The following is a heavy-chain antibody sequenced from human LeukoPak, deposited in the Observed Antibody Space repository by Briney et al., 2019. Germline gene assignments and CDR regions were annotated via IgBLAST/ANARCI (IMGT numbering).Heavy chain of an antibody. Sequence: SETLSLTCAVYGGSFSGYYWSWIRQPQGKGLEWIGEINHSGSTNYNPSLKSRVTISVDTSKNQFSLKLSSVTAADTAVYYCARSGVYYYDSSGYYRAPFTFDYWGQGTLVTVSS. D-gene: IGHD3-22*01. J-gene: IGHJ4*02. CDR1: GGSFSGYY. CDR3: ARSGVYYYDSSGYYRAPFTFDY. CDR2: INHSGST. V-gene: IGHV4-34*01.